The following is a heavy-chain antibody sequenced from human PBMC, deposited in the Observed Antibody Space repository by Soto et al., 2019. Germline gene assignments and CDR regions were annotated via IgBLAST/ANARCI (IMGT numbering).Heavy chain of an antibody. Sequence: QVQLVQSGAEVKKPGASVKFSCKASGYTFTGYFMHWVRQAPGQGLEWMGWINPNSGGTNCAQRFQGRVTMTRDTSISTAYMELRRLRSDDTALYYCARGGISIFGVVESWGQGTSVTVSS. CDR2: INPNSGGT. V-gene: IGHV1-2*02. J-gene: IGHJ6*02. CDR1: GYTFTGYF. D-gene: IGHD3-3*01. CDR3: ARGGISIFGVVES.